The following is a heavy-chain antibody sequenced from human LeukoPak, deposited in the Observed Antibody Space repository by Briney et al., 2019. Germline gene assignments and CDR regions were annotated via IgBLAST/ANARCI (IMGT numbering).Heavy chain of an antibody. CDR2: ISGSGGST. CDR1: GFTFSSYA. CDR3: AKDLAGVTVTTSNYYGMDV. Sequence: GGSLRLSCAASGFTFSSYAMSWVRQAPGKGLEWVSAISGSGGSTYYADPVKGRFTISRDNSKNTLYLQMNSLRAEDTAVYYCAKDLAGVTVTTSNYYGMDVWGQGTTVTVSS. V-gene: IGHV3-23*01. D-gene: IGHD4-17*01. J-gene: IGHJ6*02.